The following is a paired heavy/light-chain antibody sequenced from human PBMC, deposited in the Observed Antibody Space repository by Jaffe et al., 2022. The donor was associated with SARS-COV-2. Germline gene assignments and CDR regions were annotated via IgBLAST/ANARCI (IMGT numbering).Light chain of an antibody. V-gene: IGLV3-1*01. CDR2: LDT. CDR1: QLGNKY. CDR3: QAWDGSTEV. J-gene: IGLJ2*01. Sequence: SYELTQPPSVSVSPGQTATITCSGNQLGNKYVCWYQQKPGQSPVLVTYLDTKRPSGIPERFSGSNSGNTATLTISGTQAMDEADYYCQAWDGSTEVFGGGTKLTVL.
Heavy chain of an antibody. Sequence: QVQLQESGPGLVKPSQTLSLTCTVSGGFISSGSYYWSWIRQPAGKGLEWIGRIYTSGRTTYNPSLKSRVIISVDTSKNQFSLKLSSVTAADTALYFCARDAYSSSANWFDAWGQGILVTVSS. J-gene: IGHJ5*02. CDR1: GGFISSGSYY. CDR2: IYTSGRT. D-gene: IGHD6-6*01. V-gene: IGHV4-61*02. CDR3: ARDAYSSSANWFDA.